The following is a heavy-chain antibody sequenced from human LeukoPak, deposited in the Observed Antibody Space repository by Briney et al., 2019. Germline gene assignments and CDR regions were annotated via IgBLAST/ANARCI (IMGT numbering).Heavy chain of an antibody. V-gene: IGHV4-4*07. Sequence: SETLSLTCSVSGGSISSYYWSWIRQPAGKGLEWIGRTYPSGSTNYNPSLKSRVTISVDTSKNQFSLKLSSVTAADTAVYYCARDQLAAAGTNYYYYMDVWGKGTTVTVSS. J-gene: IGHJ6*03. CDR2: TYPSGST. CDR3: ARDQLAAAGTNYYYYMDV. D-gene: IGHD6-13*01. CDR1: GGSISSYY.